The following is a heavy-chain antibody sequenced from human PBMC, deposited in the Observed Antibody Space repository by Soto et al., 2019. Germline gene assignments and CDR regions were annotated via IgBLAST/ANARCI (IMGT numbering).Heavy chain of an antibody. CDR1: GFSLSTSGVG. Sequence: SGPTLVNPTQTLTLTCTFSGFSLSTSGVGVGWIRQPPGKALEWLALIYWDDGKRYSPSLKSRLTITKDTSKNQVVLTMTNMDPVDPVTYYCPHSGDSTSFDYWGQGTLVTVSS. CDR2: IYWDDGK. J-gene: IGHJ4*02. V-gene: IGHV2-5*02. D-gene: IGHD6-13*01. CDR3: PHSGDSTSFDY.